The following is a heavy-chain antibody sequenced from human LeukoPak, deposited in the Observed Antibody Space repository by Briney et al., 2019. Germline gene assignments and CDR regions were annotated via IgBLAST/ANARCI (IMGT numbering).Heavy chain of an antibody. Sequence: GGTLRLTCAASGFTFSSYAMHWVRQAPGKGLEYVSAISSNGGSTYYANSVKGRFTISRDNSKNTLYLQMGSLRAEDMAVYYCARGTRGFDYWGQGTLVTVSS. CDR3: ARGTRGFDY. CDR2: ISSNGGST. CDR1: GFTFSSYA. V-gene: IGHV3-64*01. J-gene: IGHJ4*02.